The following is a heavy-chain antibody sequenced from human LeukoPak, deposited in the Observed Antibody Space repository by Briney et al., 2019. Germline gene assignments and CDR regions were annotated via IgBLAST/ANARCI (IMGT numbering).Heavy chain of an antibody. CDR3: ARMVLWFGEPPGWFDP. J-gene: IGHJ5*02. CDR2: IYSGGST. CDR1: GFTVSSNY. Sequence: GGSLRLSCAASGFTVSSNYMSWVRQAPGKGLEWVSVIYSGGSTYYAGSVKGRFTISKDNSKNTLYLQMNSLRAEDTAVYYCARMVLWFGEPPGWFDPWGQGTLVTVSS. D-gene: IGHD3-10*01. V-gene: IGHV3-53*01.